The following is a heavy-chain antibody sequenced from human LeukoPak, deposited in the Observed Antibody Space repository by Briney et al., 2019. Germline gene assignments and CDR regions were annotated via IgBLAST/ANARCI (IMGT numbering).Heavy chain of an antibody. Sequence: ASVKVSCKTSGYNFTDFYLHSVRQAPGQGPEWLGWVNPTSGVTKYAQKFEGRVVLSRDASIDTVYMEMRSLRYDDTAVYYCTTLFISPIAADYWGQGTLVIVS. CDR1: GYNFTDFY. D-gene: IGHD2-21*01. J-gene: IGHJ4*02. CDR3: TTLFISPIAADY. CDR2: VNPTSGVT. V-gene: IGHV1-2*02.